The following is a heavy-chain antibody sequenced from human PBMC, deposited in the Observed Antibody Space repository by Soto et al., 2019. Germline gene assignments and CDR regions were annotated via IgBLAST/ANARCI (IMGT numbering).Heavy chain of an antibody. Sequence: QVQLVQSGAEVKKPGASVKVSCKASGYTFTSYGISWVRQAPGQGLEWMGWISAYNGNTNYAQKLQGRVTMTTDTPTSTAYMERRSPRSDDTAVYYCARTNQAADYYYYGMDVWGQGTTGTVSS. CDR1: GYTFTSYG. CDR3: ARTNQAADYYYYGMDV. J-gene: IGHJ6*02. CDR2: ISAYNGNT. D-gene: IGHD2-2*01. V-gene: IGHV1-18*01.